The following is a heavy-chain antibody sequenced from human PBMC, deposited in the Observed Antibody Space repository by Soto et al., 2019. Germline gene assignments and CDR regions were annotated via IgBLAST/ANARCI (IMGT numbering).Heavy chain of an antibody. Sequence: SETLSLTCTVSGGSVNSNSYSWGWIRQSPGKGLEWIGSIFSTEHTHYNPSLRSRVTISADTSKNQFFLRLRSVTAADTAVYYCARHRAIFWSGQPGYYYYGMDVWGQGTTVTVSS. CDR1: GGSVNSNSYS. CDR3: ARHRAIFWSGQPGYYYYGMDV. J-gene: IGHJ6*02. D-gene: IGHD3-3*01. V-gene: IGHV4-39*01. CDR2: IFSTEHT.